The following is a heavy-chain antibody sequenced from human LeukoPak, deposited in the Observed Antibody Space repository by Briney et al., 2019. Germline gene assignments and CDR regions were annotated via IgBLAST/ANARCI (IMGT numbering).Heavy chain of an antibody. CDR2: ISGSGGST. V-gene: IGHV3-23*01. D-gene: IGHD3-9*01. CDR3: AKSRNYDILTGYSPFGFDY. J-gene: IGHJ4*02. CDR1: GFTLSSYA. Sequence: GGSLRLSCAASGFTLSSYAMSWVRQAPGKGLEWVSAISGSGGSTYYADSVKGRFTISRDSSKNTLYLQMNSLRAEDTAVYYCAKSRNYDILTGYSPFGFDYWGQGTLVTVPS.